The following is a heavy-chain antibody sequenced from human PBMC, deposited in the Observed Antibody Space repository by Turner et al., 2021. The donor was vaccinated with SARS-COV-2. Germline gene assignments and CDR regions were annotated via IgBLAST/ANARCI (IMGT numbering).Heavy chain of an antibody. CDR2: ISSSSSYI. V-gene: IGHV3-21*04. Sequence: EVQLVESGGGLVKPGGSLRLSCAASGFTFSDYSMNWVRQAPGKGLEWVSSISSSSSYIYYAESVKGRFTISRDNSKNTLYLQMNSLRAEDTALYYCAKGVRGAMIVVVIPYFDYWGQGTLVTVSS. J-gene: IGHJ4*02. D-gene: IGHD3-22*01. CDR1: GFTFSDYS. CDR3: AKGVRGAMIVVVIPYFDY.